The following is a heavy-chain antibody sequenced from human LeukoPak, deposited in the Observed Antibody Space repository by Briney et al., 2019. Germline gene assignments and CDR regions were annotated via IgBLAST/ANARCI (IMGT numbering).Heavy chain of an antibody. CDR2: INSDGSST. CDR1: GFTFSSYW. CDR3: AREMGVAVAGTARGFDY. D-gene: IGHD6-19*01. V-gene: IGHV3-74*01. Sequence: GGSLRLSCAASGFTFSSYWMHWVRQAPGKGLVWVSRINSDGSSTSYADSVKGRFTISRDNAKNTLYLQMNSLRAEDTAVYYCAREMGVAVAGTARGFDYWGQGNLVTVSS. J-gene: IGHJ4*02.